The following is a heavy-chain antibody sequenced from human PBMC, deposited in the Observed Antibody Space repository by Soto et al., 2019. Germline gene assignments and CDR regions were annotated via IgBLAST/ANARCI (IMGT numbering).Heavy chain of an antibody. CDR3: AKRSSSSTFDY. CDR1: GFTFSSYA. CDR2: ISGSDHST. V-gene: IGHV3-23*01. D-gene: IGHD6-6*01. Sequence: EVQLLESGGGLVQPGESLRLSCAASGFTFSSYAMSWVRQAPGKGLEWVSGISGSDHSTYYADSVKGRSTTSRDNSKNPLYLPMTSLRAEDTAVYYCAKRSSSSTFDYWGQGTLVTVSS. J-gene: IGHJ4*02.